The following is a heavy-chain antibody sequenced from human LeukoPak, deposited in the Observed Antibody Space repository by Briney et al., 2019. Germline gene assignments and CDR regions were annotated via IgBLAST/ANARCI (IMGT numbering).Heavy chain of an antibody. Sequence: GASVKLSCKISGHALIDLSIHWVRQAPGRGPEWMGGFDPEVGDKMHAQKFQGRVTMTEDTSTDTAYMELNSLRSEDTAVYYCATDSDPWGPAAGTIDYWGQGTLVTVSS. CDR3: ATDSDPWGPAAGTIDY. CDR1: GHALIDLS. J-gene: IGHJ4*02. D-gene: IGHD6-13*01. CDR2: FDPEVGDK. V-gene: IGHV1-24*01.